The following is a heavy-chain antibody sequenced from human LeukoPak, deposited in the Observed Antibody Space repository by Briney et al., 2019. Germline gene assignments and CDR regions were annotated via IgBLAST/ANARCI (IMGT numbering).Heavy chain of an antibody. CDR2: TAVADDVI. CDR1: GLIFSDYR. V-gene: IGHV3-23*01. Sequence: PGGSLRLSCAVSGLIFSDYRMIGVPQARDKRLEWVAGTAVADDVIQYADSSKGRFTISTDNSKNTVYLQINSLRAEDTALYFCATYIQRPPGMDVWGQGPTVSVSS. J-gene: IGHJ6*02. D-gene: IGHD2-15*01. CDR3: ATYIQRPPGMDV.